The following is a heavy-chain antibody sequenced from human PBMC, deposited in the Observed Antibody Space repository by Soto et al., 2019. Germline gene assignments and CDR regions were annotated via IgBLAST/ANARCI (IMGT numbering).Heavy chain of an antibody. J-gene: IGHJ6*04. CDR2: IIPIFGTA. CDR1: GGTFSSYA. CDR3: ARTNKLPAPSHKYYYYGMDV. Sequence: ASVKVSCKASGGTFSSYAISWVRQAPGQGLEWMGGIIPIFGTANYAQKFQGRVTITADESTSTAYMELSSLRSEDTAVYYCARTNKLPAPSHKYYYYGMDVWGKCTTGTVS. V-gene: IGHV1-69*13. D-gene: IGHD2-15*01.